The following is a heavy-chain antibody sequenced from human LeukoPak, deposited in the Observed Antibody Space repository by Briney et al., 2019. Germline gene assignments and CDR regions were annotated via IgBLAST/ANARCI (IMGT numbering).Heavy chain of an antibody. CDR2: IYYSEST. CDR3: ARVLISEIAADY. V-gene: IGHV4-59*11. CDR1: GGSISSHY. D-gene: IGHD3-16*01. Sequence: SETLSLTCTVSGGSISSHYWSWIRKPPGQGLVWIGYIYYSESTNYNPSLKSRVTISVETSKNQYSLKLSSVTAPDIAVYYCARVLISEIAADYWGQGTLVTVSS. J-gene: IGHJ4*02.